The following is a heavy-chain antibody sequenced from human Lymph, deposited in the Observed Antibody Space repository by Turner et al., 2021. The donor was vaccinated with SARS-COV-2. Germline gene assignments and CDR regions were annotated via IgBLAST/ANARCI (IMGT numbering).Heavy chain of an antibody. CDR3: ARDLGTYGMDV. J-gene: IGHJ6*02. Sequence: EVQLVETGGSFIQPGGSLRHPCAASGIIVSRNYKNWARQGPGKGLRWVSVIYSGGTTNYADSVKGRFTISRDNSKNTLYLQMNSLRVEDTAVYYCARDLGTYGMDVWGQGTTVTVSS. CDR1: GIIVSRNY. CDR2: IYSGGTT. D-gene: IGHD6-13*01. V-gene: IGHV3-53*02.